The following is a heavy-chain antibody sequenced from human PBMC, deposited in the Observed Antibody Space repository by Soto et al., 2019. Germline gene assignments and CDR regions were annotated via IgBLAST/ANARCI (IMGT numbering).Heavy chain of an antibody. CDR2: IDPSDSYT. CDR1: GYSFTSYW. CDR3: ARLDYYGSGSYLKSFDY. V-gene: IGHV5-10-1*01. Sequence: GESRKISCKGSGYSFTSYWISWVRQMPGKGLEWMGRIDPSDSYTNYSPSFQGHVTISADKSISTAYLQWSSLKASDTAMYYCARLDYYGSGSYLKSFDYWGQGTLVTVSS. D-gene: IGHD3-10*01. J-gene: IGHJ4*02.